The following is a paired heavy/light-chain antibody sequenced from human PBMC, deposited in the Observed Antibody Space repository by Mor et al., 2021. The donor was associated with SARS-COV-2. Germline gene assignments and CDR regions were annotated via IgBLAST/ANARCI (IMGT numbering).Light chain of an antibody. CDR3: QQYSRYPPT. CDR2: AAS. Sequence: DIQMTQSPSSLSASVGDRVTITCRATQGIYTHLAWFQQKPGKAPKSLIYAASSLQTGVPSRFSGSGSGTDFTLTIASLQPEDFATYYCQQYSRYPPTFGQGTKVELK. CDR1: QGIYTH. J-gene: IGKJ1*01. V-gene: IGKV1-16*01.
Heavy chain of an antibody. CDR1: GGSISSSSYY. CDR2: IYYSGST. Sequence: QLQLQESGPGLVKPSETLSLTCTVSGGSISSSSYYWGWIRQPPGKGLEWIGSIYYSGSTYYNPSLKSRVTISVDTSKNQFSLKLSSVTAADTAVYYCARVIFLEWLLFDYWGQGTLVTVSS. CDR3: ARVIFLEWLLFDY. V-gene: IGHV4-39*01. D-gene: IGHD3-3*01. J-gene: IGHJ4*02.